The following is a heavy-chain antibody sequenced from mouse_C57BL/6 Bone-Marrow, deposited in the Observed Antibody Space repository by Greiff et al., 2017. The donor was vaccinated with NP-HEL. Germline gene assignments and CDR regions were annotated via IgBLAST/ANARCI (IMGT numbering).Heavy chain of an antibody. Sequence: EVKVVESGGGLVQPGGSLKLSCAASGFTFSDYGMAWVRQAPRKGPEWVAFISNLAYSIYYADTVTGRFTISRENAKNTLYLEMSSLRSEDTAMYYCARHYYGSSYWYFDVWGTGTTVTVSS. V-gene: IGHV5-15*01. CDR1: GFTFSDYG. CDR2: ISNLAYSI. J-gene: IGHJ1*03. CDR3: ARHYYGSSYWYFDV. D-gene: IGHD1-1*01.